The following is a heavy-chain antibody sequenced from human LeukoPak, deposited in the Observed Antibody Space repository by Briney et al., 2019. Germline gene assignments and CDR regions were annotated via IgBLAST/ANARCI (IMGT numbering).Heavy chain of an antibody. V-gene: IGHV1-69*06. J-gene: IGHJ6*04. CDR3: ASGGSGYCSSTSCYSRYGMDV. CDR2: IIPIFGTA. CDR1: GGTFSSYA. Sequence: SSVKVSCKASGGTFSSYAISWVRQAPGQGLEWMGGIIPIFGTANYAQKFQGRVTITADKSTSTAYMELSSLRSEDTAVYYCASGGSGYCSSTSCYSRYGMDVWGKGTRSPSPQ. D-gene: IGHD2-2*02.